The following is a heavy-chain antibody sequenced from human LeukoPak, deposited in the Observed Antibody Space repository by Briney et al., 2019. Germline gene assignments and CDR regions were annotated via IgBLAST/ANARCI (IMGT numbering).Heavy chain of an antibody. J-gene: IGHJ4*02. D-gene: IGHD5-24*01. CDR2: ISSSSYI. CDR1: GFTFSSYG. V-gene: IGHV3-21*01. CDR3: ARDRVEMATSPFRN. Sequence: PGGSLRLPCAASGFTFSSYGMNWVRQAPGKGLEWISSISSSSYIYYADSVKGRFTISRDNAKNSLYLQMNSLRAEDTAVYYCARDRVEMATSPFRNWGQGTLVTVSS.